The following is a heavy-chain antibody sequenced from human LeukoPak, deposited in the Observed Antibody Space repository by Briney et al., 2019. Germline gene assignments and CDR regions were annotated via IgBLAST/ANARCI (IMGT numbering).Heavy chain of an antibody. CDR3: ARVRGLEWLLKHLDS. CDR1: GFTFSTYE. Sequence: GGSLRLSCTASGFTFSTYEMNWVRQAPGMGLEWVSYISGSGYPIYYADSVKGRFTISRDNAKNSLYLQMNSLRAEGTAIYYCARVRGLEWLLKHLDSWGQGTLVTVSS. D-gene: IGHD3-3*01. J-gene: IGHJ4*02. CDR2: ISGSGYPI. V-gene: IGHV3-48*03.